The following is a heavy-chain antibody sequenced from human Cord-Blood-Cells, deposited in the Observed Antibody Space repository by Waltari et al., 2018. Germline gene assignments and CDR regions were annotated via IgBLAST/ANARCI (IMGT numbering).Heavy chain of an antibody. V-gene: IGHV4-38-2*01. CDR2: IYHSGST. CDR1: GYSISSGYY. CDR3: ARARSYYAFDY. J-gene: IGHJ4*02. Sequence: QVQLQESGPGLVKPSETLSLTCAVSGYSISSGYYWDWIRQPPGKGLEWIGSIYHSGSTYYNPSLKSRVTISVDTSKNQFSLKLSSVTAADTAMYYCARARSYYAFDYWGQGTLVTVSS. D-gene: IGHD1-26*01.